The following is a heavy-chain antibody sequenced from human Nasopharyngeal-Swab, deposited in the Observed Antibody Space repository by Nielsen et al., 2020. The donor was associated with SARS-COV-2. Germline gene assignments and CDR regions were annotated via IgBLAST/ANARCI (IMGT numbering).Heavy chain of an antibody. D-gene: IGHD1-1*01. CDR3: ARLGTESYHYYSLDV. J-gene: IGHJ6*02. Sequence: GESLKISCAASGFTFSSYSVNWVRQAPGKGLEWVSSISSSSNYIYYGDSVKGRFTISRDNTQKSLYLEMNSLRVEDTAVYYCARLGTESYHYYSLDVWGQGTTVTVSS. CDR1: GFTFSSYS. CDR2: ISSSSNYI. V-gene: IGHV3-21*01.